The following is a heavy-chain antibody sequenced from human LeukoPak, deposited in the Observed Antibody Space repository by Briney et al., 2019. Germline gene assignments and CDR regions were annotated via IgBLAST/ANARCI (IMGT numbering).Heavy chain of an antibody. CDR3: ARGREYDFWSGYPPNV. V-gene: IGHV3-33*01. CDR2: IWYDGSNK. D-gene: IGHD3-3*01. J-gene: IGHJ6*04. Sequence: PGGSLRLSCAASGLSLTTHGMHWVRQAPGKGLEWVAVIWYDGSNKYYADSVKGRFTISRDNSKNTLYLQMNSLRAEDTAVYYCARGREYDFWSGYPPNVWGKGTTVTVSS. CDR1: GLSLTTHG.